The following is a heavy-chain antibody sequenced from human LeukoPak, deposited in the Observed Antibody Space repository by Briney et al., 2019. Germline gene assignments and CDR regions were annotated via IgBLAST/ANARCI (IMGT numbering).Heavy chain of an antibody. CDR3: ARDLRYQLVRGVIYRY. CDR2: INTNTGNP. CDR1: GYTVTSYA. D-gene: IGHD3-10*01. J-gene: IGHJ4*02. Sequence: GASVKVSCKASGYTVTSYAMNWVRQAPGQGLEWMGWINTNTGNPTYAQGFTGRFVFSLDTSVSTAYLQISSLKAEDTAVYYCARDLRYQLVRGVIYRYWGQGTLVTVSS. V-gene: IGHV7-4-1*02.